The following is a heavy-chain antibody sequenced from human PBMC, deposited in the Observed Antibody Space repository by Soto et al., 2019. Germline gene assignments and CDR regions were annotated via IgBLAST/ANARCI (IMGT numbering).Heavy chain of an antibody. CDR3: ARGLILWFGELSRRAGYYSYMDV. D-gene: IGHD3-10*01. V-gene: IGHV4-34*01. CDR1: GGSFSGYQ. J-gene: IGHJ6*03. CDR2: INDSGNI. Sequence: QVQLQQWGAGLLKPSETLSLTCAVYGGSFSGYQWSWMRQTPGKGLEWIGEINDSGNINYNPSLKSRVTILLDTPKKQISLKLSSVTAADSAVYYCARGLILWFGELSRRAGYYSYMDVWGKGNTVTVSS.